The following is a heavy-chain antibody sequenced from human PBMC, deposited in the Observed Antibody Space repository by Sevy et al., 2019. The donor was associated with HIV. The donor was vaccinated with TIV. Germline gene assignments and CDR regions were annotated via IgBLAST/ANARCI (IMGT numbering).Heavy chain of an antibody. CDR3: AGEPADGYGGLEDAFDI. Sequence: GGSLRLSCAASGFTFSSYSMNWVRQAPGKGLEWVSSISSSSSYIYYADSVKGRFTISRDNAKNSLYLQMNSLRAEDTAVYYCAGEPADGYGGLEDAFDIWGQGTMVTVSS. CDR2: ISSSSSYI. CDR1: GFTFSSYS. J-gene: IGHJ3*02. V-gene: IGHV3-21*01. D-gene: IGHD4-17*01.